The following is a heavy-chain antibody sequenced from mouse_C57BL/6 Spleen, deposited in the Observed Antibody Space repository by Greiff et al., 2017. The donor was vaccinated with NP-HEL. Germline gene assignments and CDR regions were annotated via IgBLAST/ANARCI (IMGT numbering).Heavy chain of an antibody. D-gene: IGHD2-2*01. V-gene: IGHV1-52*01. Sequence: QVQLQQSGAELVRPGSSVKLSCKASGYTFTSYWMHWVKQRPIQGLEWIGNIDPSDSETHYNQKFKDKATLTVDKSSSTAYMQLSSLTSEDSAVYYCAREMVTTGYYYAMGYWGQGTSVTVSS. CDR1: GYTFTSYW. CDR3: AREMVTTGYYYAMGY. CDR2: IDPSDSET. J-gene: IGHJ4*01.